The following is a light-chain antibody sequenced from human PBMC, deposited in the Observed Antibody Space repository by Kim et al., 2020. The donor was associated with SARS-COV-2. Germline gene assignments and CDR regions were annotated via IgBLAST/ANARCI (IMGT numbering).Light chain of an antibody. J-gene: IGLJ2*01. V-gene: IGLV1-40*01. CDR2: GNS. Sequence: VTSSCTGSSSNIGAGYDVHWYQQLPGTAPKLLIYGNSHRPSGVPDRFSGSKSGTSASLAITGLQAEDEADYYCQSYDSSLSGSVVFGGGTQLTVL. CDR3: QSYDSSLSGSVV. CDR1: SSNIGAGYD.